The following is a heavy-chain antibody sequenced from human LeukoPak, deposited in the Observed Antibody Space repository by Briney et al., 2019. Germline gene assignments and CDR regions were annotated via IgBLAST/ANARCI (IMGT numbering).Heavy chain of an antibody. Sequence: GASVTVSCKASGYTFTSYGISWVRQAPGQGLEWMGWISAYNGNTNYAQKLQGRVTMTTDTSTSTAYMEPRSLRSDDTAVYYCARRYYYDNSGYYYFDYWGQGTLVTVSS. J-gene: IGHJ4*02. CDR2: ISAYNGNT. D-gene: IGHD3-22*01. CDR1: GYTFTSYG. V-gene: IGHV1-18*01. CDR3: ARRYYYDNSGYYYFDY.